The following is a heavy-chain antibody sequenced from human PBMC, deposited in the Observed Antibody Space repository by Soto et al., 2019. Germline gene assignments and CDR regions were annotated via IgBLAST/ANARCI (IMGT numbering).Heavy chain of an antibody. CDR3: ARSVYDSSGYYTSIDY. V-gene: IGHV1-2*02. Sequence: QVPLVQSGAEVKKPGASVNVSCKASGYTFTGYYMHWVRQAPGQGLEWMGWINPNSGGTNYAQKFQCRFTMTRDTSISKAYMELSRLRSDDTAVYYCARSVYDSSGYYTSIDYCGQGTLVTVSS. CDR1: GYTFTGYY. J-gene: IGHJ4*02. CDR2: INPNSGGT. D-gene: IGHD3-22*01.